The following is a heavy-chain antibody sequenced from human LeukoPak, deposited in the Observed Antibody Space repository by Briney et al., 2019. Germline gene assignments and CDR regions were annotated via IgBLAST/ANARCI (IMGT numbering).Heavy chain of an antibody. CDR1: GVSINTYY. D-gene: IGHD3-10*01. Sequence: SETLSLTCTVSGVSINTYYWSWIRQPPGKGLEWIGYIYYSGTTSYNPSLKTRVTISIDTSKNQFSLKLSSVTAADTAVYYCARVLRPMASQYYFDYWGQGTLVTVSS. CDR3: ARVLRPMASQYYFDY. J-gene: IGHJ4*02. CDR2: IYYSGTT. V-gene: IGHV4-59*01.